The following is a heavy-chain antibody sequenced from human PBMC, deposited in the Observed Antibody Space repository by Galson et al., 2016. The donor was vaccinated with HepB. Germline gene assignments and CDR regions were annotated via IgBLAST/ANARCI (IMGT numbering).Heavy chain of an antibody. V-gene: IGHV4-31*03. CDR3: ARDLRASAGPFDY. CDR2: IYYSGRT. CDR1: GGSISISNYY. D-gene: IGHD6-13*01. J-gene: IGHJ4*02. Sequence: TLSLTCIVSGGSISISNYYWNWIRQPPGKGLEWIGNIYYSGRTSYNTSLKSRVTISVDTSKNQFSLTLTSVTAADTAVYYCARDLRASAGPFDYWGQGTPVTVSS.